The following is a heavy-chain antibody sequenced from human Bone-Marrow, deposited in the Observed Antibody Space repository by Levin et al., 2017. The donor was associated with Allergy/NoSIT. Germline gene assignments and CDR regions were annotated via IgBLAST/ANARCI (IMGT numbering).Heavy chain of an antibody. Sequence: GGFLRLSCAASGFTFSSYSMNWVRQAPGKGLEWVSYISSSSSTIYYADSVKGRFTISRDNAKNSLYLQMNSLRAEDTAVYYCARLTFYYDFDPWGQGTLVTVSS. V-gene: IGHV3-48*04. CDR1: GFTFSSYS. J-gene: IGHJ5*02. D-gene: IGHD3-3*01. CDR2: ISSSSSTI. CDR3: ARLTFYYDFDP.